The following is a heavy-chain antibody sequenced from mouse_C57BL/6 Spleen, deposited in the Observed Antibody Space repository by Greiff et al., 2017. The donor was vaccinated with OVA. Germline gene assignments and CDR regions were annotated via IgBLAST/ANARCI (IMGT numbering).Heavy chain of an antibody. CDR3: ARRTTERGYFDV. Sequence: EVKLQQSGPELVKPGASVKISCKASGYSFTGYYMNWVKQSPEKSLEWIGEINPSTGGTTYNQKFKAKATLTVDKSSSTAYMQLKSLTSEDSAVYYCARRTTERGYFDVWGTGTTVTVSS. CDR1: GYSFTGYY. CDR2: INPSTGGT. V-gene: IGHV1-42*01. D-gene: IGHD1-1*01. J-gene: IGHJ1*03.